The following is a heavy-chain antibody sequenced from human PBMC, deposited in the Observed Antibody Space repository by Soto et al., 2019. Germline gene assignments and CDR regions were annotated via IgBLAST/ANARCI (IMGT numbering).Heavy chain of an antibody. D-gene: IGHD2-2*01. CDR3: ARDRIIVVPATSLYHYYGMDV. J-gene: IGHJ6*02. Sequence: ASVKVSCKASGYTFTSYYMHWVRQAPGQGLEWMGIINPSGGSTSYAQKFQGRVTMTTDTSTSTAYMELRSLRSDDTAVYYCARDRIIVVPATSLYHYYGMDVWGQGTTVTVSS. CDR2: INPSGGST. CDR1: GYTFTSYY. V-gene: IGHV1-46*01.